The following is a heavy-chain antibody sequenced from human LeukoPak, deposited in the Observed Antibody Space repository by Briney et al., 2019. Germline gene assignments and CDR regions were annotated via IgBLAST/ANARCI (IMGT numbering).Heavy chain of an antibody. D-gene: IGHD7-27*01. CDR2: MSPNSGDT. J-gene: IGHJ4*02. CDR1: GYTFTTHD. V-gene: IGHV1-8*01. Sequence: ASVKVSCKASGYTFTTHDINWVRQATGQGLEWLGWMSPNSGDTGYAQKFQGRVTMTSDSSISTAYMELSSLRPEHTAIYYCVRTPPNWGFDYWGQGTLVTVSS. CDR3: VRTPPNWGFDY.